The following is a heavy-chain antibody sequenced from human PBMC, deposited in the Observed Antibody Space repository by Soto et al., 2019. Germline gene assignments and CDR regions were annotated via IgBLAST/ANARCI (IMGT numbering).Heavy chain of an antibody. V-gene: IGHV4-34*01. Sequence: PSETLSLTCAVYGGSFSDDASSSDWYWNWIRQSPGKGLEWIGEIDRSGRTKYNQSLKSRVSISVDTSKSQCSLKLSSVTATDTGVYYCATWGRGVLIQHWFDPWGQGTLVTVSS. D-gene: IGHD3-10*01. CDR2: IDRSGRT. CDR3: ATWGRGVLIQHWFDP. CDR1: GGSFSDDASSSDWY. J-gene: IGHJ5*02.